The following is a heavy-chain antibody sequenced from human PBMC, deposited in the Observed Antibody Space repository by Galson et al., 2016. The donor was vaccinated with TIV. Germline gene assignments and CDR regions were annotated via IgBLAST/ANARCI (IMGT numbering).Heavy chain of an antibody. J-gene: IGHJ4*02. V-gene: IGHV3-23*01. D-gene: IGHD6-19*01. CDR1: GFTFSAYA. Sequence: SLRLSCAASGFTFSAYAVNWVRQAPGKGLEWVSGIGGIGTSPYYAGSVKGRFTISRDNSRNTLYLQINSLRAEDTALYYCAKDAQWLPAAYFDYWGQGILVTVSS. CDR3: AKDAQWLPAAYFDY. CDR2: IGGIGTSP.